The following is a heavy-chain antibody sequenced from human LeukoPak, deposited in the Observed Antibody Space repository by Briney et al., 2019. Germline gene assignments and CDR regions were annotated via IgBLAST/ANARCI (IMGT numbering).Heavy chain of an antibody. V-gene: IGHV4-34*01. CDR2: INHSGIT. CDR1: GGSFSGYY. D-gene: IGHD2-8*01. CDR3: ARAGLIVYATSYYYYYMDV. J-gene: IGHJ6*03. Sequence: PSETLSLTCAVYGGSFSGYYWSWIRQPPGKGLEWIGEINHSGITNYNPPLKSRVTISVDTSKNQFSLKLSSVTAADTAVYYCARAGLIVYATSYYYYYMDVWGKGTTVTVSS.